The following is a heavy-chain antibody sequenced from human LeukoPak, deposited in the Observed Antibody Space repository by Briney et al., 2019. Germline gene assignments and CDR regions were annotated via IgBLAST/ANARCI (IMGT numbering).Heavy chain of an antibody. CDR3: ARHCSGGSCDGGGWFDP. D-gene: IGHD2-15*01. J-gene: IGHJ5*02. CDR1: GGTFSSYA. CDR2: IIPIFGTA. V-gene: IGHV1-69*13. Sequence: ASVKVSCKASGGTFSSYAISWVRQAPGQGLEWMGGIIPIFGTANYAQKFQGRVTITADESTSTAYMELSSLRSEDTAVYYCARHCSGGSCDGGGWFDPWGQGTLVTVSS.